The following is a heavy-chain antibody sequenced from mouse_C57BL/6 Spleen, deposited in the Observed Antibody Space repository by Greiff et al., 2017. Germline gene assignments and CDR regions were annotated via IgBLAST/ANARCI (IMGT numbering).Heavy chain of an antibody. Sequence: EVMLVESGGGLVKPGGSLKLSCAASGFTFSDYGMHWVRQAPEKGLEWVAYISSGSSTIYYADTVKGRFTISRDNAKNNLFLQMTSLRSEDTAMYYCSKIYYDYDEGYYYAMDYWGQGTSVTVAS. CDR2: ISSGSSTI. CDR3: SKIYYDYDEGYYYAMDY. D-gene: IGHD2-4*01. V-gene: IGHV5-17*01. J-gene: IGHJ4*01. CDR1: GFTFSDYG.